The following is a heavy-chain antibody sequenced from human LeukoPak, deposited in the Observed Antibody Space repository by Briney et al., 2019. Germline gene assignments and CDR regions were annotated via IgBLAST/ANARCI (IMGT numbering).Heavy chain of an antibody. J-gene: IGHJ4*02. CDR3: ARGVEAAGTDY. D-gene: IGHD6-13*01. Sequence: GGSLRLSCSVSGFRFSDYWMDWVRQAPAKGPAWVSYIDNDGRGTGYADSVKGRFTVSRDNAKNTLYLQMTSLRVDDTAMYYCARGVEAAGTDYWGQGTLVTVSS. V-gene: IGHV3-74*01. CDR1: GFRFSDYW. CDR2: IDNDGRGT.